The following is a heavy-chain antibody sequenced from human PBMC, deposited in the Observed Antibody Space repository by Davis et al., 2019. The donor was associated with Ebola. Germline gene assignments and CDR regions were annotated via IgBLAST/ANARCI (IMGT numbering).Heavy chain of an antibody. J-gene: IGHJ4*02. CDR1: GISFNIHA. D-gene: IGHD3-10*01. CDR2: ISYDGTFE. V-gene: IGHV3-30-3*01. CDR3: AILGVRHSGDY. Sequence: PGGSLRLSCAASGISFNIHAMHWVRQAPGKGLEWVAVISYDGTFEYYADSVKGRFTISRDNSMNTLYLQMNSLRAEDTAVYYCAILGVRHSGDYWGQGTLVTVSS.